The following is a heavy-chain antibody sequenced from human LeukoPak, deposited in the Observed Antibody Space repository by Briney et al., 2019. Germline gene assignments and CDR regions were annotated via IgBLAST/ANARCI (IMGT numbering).Heavy chain of an antibody. CDR3: ARAENLGYCSGGSCYATVFDY. CDR2: ISSSGSTI. J-gene: IGHJ4*02. Sequence: GGSLRLSCAASGFTFSSYEMNWVRQAPGKGLEWVSYISSSGSTIYYADSVKGRFTISRGNAKNSLYLQMNSLRAEDTAVYYCARAENLGYCSGGSCYATVFDYWGQGTLVTVSS. V-gene: IGHV3-48*03. CDR1: GFTFSSYE. D-gene: IGHD2-15*01.